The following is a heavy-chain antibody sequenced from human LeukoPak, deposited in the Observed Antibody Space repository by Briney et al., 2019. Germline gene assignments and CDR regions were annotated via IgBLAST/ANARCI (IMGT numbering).Heavy chain of an antibody. Sequence: GGSLRLSCAASGFTFSSYSMNWVRQAPGKGLEWVSAISGSGGSTYYADSVKGRFTISRDNSKNTLYLQMNSLRAEDTAFYFCAREDGHTYGYAFFDQWGQGTLVTVSS. CDR2: ISGSGGST. CDR1: GFTFSSYS. CDR3: AREDGHTYGYAFFDQ. V-gene: IGHV3-23*01. J-gene: IGHJ4*02. D-gene: IGHD5-18*01.